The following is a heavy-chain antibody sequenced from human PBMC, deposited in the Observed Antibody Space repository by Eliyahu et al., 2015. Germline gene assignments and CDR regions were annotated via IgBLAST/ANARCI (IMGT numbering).Heavy chain of an antibody. J-gene: IGHJ5*02. CDR2: IRSSGDYI. D-gene: IGHD2/OR15-2a*01. V-gene: IGHV3-21*03. CDR3: ARDRTPALLSSTGRDL. CDR1: GFPFRXXN. Sequence: EVQLVNSGGXLVKPGGSLXLXXXASGFPFRXXNIHWVRQAPGRGLEWISFIRSSGDYISYADSVKGRFTISRDDAKISVFLQMSSLRAEDTAVYYCARDRTPALLSSTGRDLWGQGTLVTVSS.